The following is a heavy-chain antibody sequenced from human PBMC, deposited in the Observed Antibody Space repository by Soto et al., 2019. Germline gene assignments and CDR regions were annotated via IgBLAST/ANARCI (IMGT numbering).Heavy chain of an antibody. J-gene: IGHJ4*02. CDR3: AIEGDNSSWSSFHN. CDR1: GFTFSNCA. Sequence: HPGGSLRLSCAASGFTFSNCAMSWVRQAPGKGLEWVSTISGSGGSTYYAASVKGRFTISRDNSKSTLYLQMNSLSAEDTAVYHCAIEGDNSSWSSFHNWAQGTLVTVSS. CDR2: ISGSGGST. V-gene: IGHV3-23*01. D-gene: IGHD6-13*01.